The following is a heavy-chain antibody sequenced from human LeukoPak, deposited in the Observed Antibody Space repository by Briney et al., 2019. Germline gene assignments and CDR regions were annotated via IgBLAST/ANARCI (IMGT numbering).Heavy chain of an antibody. CDR2: IYYSGST. CDR1: GGSISSYY. CDR3: ARGWRPYFDY. V-gene: IGHV4-59*01. J-gene: IGHJ4*02. Sequence: SETLSLTCTVSGGSISSYYWSWIRQPPGKGLEWIGYIYYSGSTNYNPSLKSRVTTSVDTSKNQFSLKLSSVTAAGTAVYYCARGWRPYFDYWGQGTLVTVSS.